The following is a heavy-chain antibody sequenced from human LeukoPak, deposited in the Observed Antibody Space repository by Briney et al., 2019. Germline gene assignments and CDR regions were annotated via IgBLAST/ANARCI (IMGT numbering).Heavy chain of an antibody. V-gene: IGHV4-59*01. D-gene: IGHD6-6*01. Sequence: SETLSLTCTVSGGSISSYYWSWIRQPPGKGLEWIGYIYYSGSTNYNPSLKSRVTISVDTSKNQFSLKLSSVTAADMAVYYCARGEYSSSWGDYYYGMDVWGQGTTVTVSS. J-gene: IGHJ6*02. CDR2: IYYSGST. CDR3: ARGEYSSSWGDYYYGMDV. CDR1: GGSISSYY.